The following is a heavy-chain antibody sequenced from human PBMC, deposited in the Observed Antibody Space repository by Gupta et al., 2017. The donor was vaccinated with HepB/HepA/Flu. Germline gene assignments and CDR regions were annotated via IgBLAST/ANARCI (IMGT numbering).Heavy chain of an antibody. V-gene: IGHV4-59*08. CDR3: ARRVWYFDV. Sequence: QVQLQESGPELVKTSETLSLTCTVSGVSINDYYWSWIRQPPGKGLEWIGYISYTGNTTYNPSLKSRVTISADTSKSQVSLKVTSVTAADTAVYYCARRVWYFDVWGRGTRVTVSS. J-gene: IGHJ2*01. CDR1: GVSINDYY. CDR2: ISYTGNT.